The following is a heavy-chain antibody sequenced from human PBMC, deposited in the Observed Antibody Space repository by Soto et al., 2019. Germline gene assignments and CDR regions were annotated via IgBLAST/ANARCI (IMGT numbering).Heavy chain of an antibody. J-gene: IGHJ4*02. CDR3: VRYCSTTKCPFDY. D-gene: IGHD2-2*01. CDR2: IYYSGNT. Sequence: SETLSLTCTVSGGSISSGGSYWGWIRQPPGKGLEWIGYIYYSGNTYFNPSLKSRVTLSVDTSKNQFSLNLSSVTAADTAVYYCVRYCSTTKCPFDYWGQGTLVTVSS. V-gene: IGHV4-30-4*01. CDR1: GGSISSGGSY.